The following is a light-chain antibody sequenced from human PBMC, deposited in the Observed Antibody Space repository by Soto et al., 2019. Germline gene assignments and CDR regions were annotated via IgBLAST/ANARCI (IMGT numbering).Light chain of an antibody. Sequence: EIVLTQSPGTLSLSPGERATLSCRASHSVSSNYLAWYQQKPGQAPMLLIYGASSRATGIPDRFSGSGSGTDVTLTISRLEPEDFAVYSCQQYGSTPYTFGQGTNLEIK. V-gene: IGKV3-20*01. CDR2: GAS. CDR3: QQYGSTPYT. CDR1: HSVSSNY. J-gene: IGKJ2*01.